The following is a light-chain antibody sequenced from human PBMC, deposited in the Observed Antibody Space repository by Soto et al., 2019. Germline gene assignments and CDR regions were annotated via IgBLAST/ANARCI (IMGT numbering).Light chain of an antibody. CDR1: QSVSSSY. Sequence: EIVLTQSPGTLSLSPGARGTLSCRASQSVSSSYLAWYQQKPGQAPRLLIYGASSRATGIPDRFSGSGSGTDFTLTISRLEPEDFAVYYCQQYGSSPFTFGQGTRLEIK. CDR2: GAS. J-gene: IGKJ5*01. CDR3: QQYGSSPFT. V-gene: IGKV3-20*01.